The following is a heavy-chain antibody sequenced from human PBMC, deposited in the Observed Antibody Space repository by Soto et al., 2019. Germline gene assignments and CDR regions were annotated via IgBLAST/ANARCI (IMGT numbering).Heavy chain of an antibody. V-gene: IGHV3-33*01. Sequence: GGSLRLSCVASGVTLSYYGVHWVRQSPGKGLEWVALIWNHGNTAYHADSVKGRFTVSRDNSRNTVYLQMNSLRAEDTAVYYCARLHYSTLLGGLDPWGRGTLVTVSS. CDR1: GVTLSYYG. D-gene: IGHD6-13*01. CDR3: ARLHYSTLLGGLDP. J-gene: IGHJ5*02. CDR2: IWNHGNTA.